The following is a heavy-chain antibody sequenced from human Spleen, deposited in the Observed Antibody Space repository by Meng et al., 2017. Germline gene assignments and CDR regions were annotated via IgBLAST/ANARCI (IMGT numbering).Heavy chain of an antibody. CDR3: SRDWRGSGET. J-gene: IGHJ5*02. D-gene: IGHD3-16*01. Sequence: GGSLRLSCTASGFTFGDYSMTWFRQAPGRGLEWVGFIRSNAYGGTTEYAASVKGRFTISRDDSKSIAYLQMNSLKTEDTAVYYCSRDWRGSGETWGQGKRVTVAS. CDR1: GFTFGDYS. V-gene: IGHV3-49*03. CDR2: IRSNAYGGTT.